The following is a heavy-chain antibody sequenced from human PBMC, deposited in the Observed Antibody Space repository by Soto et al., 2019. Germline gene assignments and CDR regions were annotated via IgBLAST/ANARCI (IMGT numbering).Heavy chain of an antibody. CDR1: GFTFSSYG. CDR3: AKDVVVTALDY. Sequence: GGSLRLSCAASGFTFSSYGMHWVRQAPGKGLEWVAVISYDGSNKYYADSVKGRFTISRDNSKNTLYLQMNSLRAEDTAVYYCAKDVVVTALDYWGQGTLVTVSS. V-gene: IGHV3-30*18. D-gene: IGHD2-21*02. CDR2: ISYDGSNK. J-gene: IGHJ4*02.